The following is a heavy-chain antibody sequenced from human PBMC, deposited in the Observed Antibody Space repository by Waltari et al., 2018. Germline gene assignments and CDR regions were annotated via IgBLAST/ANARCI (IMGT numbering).Heavy chain of an antibody. D-gene: IGHD6-13*01. CDR1: GFTVNTYT. CDR2: ISSTSSDI. Sequence: EVQLVESGGGLVKTGGSLRLSCAAPGFTVNTYTMNWVRQAPGKGLEWVSSISSTSSDIYYADSVKGRFTISRDNAKSSLYLQLNSLRAEDTAVYYCAGGYSSYYGMDVWGQGTTVTVSS. CDR3: AGGYSSYYGMDV. J-gene: IGHJ6*02. V-gene: IGHV3-21*02.